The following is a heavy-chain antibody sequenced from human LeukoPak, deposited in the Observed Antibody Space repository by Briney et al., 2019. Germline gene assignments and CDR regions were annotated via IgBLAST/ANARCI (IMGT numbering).Heavy chain of an antibody. D-gene: IGHD6-19*01. Sequence: SETLSLTCAVSGGSISSSNWWSWVRQPPGKGLEWIGEIYHSGSTNYNPSLESRVTISVDKSKNQFSLKLSSVTAADTAVYYCARAGSGWPFDYWGQGTLVTVSS. CDR3: ARAGSGWPFDY. CDR2: IYHSGST. J-gene: IGHJ4*02. V-gene: IGHV4-4*02. CDR1: GGSISSSNW.